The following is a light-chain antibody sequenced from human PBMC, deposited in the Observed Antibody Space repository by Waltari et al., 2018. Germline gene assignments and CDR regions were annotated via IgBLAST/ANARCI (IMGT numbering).Light chain of an antibody. CDR1: QPISSY. J-gene: IGKJ1*01. CDR3: LQHDNYPRT. Sequence: AIHMTQSPSSLSASVGDTVTITCRASQPISSYLNWFQQKPGKPPKLLIHGATTLQSWVPSRFSGSGSGTEFTLTIRSLQPEDFAIYYCLQHDNYPRTFGQGTKVEIK. CDR2: GAT. V-gene: IGKV1-6*01.